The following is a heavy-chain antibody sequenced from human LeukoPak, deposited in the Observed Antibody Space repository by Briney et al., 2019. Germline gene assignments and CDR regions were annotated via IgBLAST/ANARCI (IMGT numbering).Heavy chain of an antibody. CDR1: GGSISSGGYS. V-gene: IGHV4-30-2*01. D-gene: IGHD2-2*01. CDR3: ARRGVPAAIQGLGDWFDP. Sequence: PSETLSLTCAVSGGSISSGGYSWSWIRQPPGKGLEWIGYIYHSGSTYYNPSLKSRVTISVDRSKNQFSLKLSSVTAADTAVYYCARRGVPAAIQGLGDWFDPWGQETLVTVSS. J-gene: IGHJ5*02. CDR2: IYHSGST.